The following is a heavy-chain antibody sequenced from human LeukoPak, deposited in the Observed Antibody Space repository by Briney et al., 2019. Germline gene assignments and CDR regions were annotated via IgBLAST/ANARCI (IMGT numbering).Heavy chain of an antibody. CDR1: GFTVSSNY. J-gene: IGHJ4*02. Sequence: GGSLRLSCAASGFTVSSNYMSWVRQAPGKGLEWVSSISSSSTYINYVDSVKGRFTISRDNAKNSLYLQMNSLRAEDTAVYYCARDPVGSSAYYSDYWGQGTLVTVSS. V-gene: IGHV3-21*01. D-gene: IGHD3-22*01. CDR2: ISSSSTYI. CDR3: ARDPVGSSAYYSDY.